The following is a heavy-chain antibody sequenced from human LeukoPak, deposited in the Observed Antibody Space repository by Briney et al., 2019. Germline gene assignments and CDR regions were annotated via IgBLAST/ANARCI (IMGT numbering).Heavy chain of an antibody. CDR3: ARRIAVPGSYYFDY. J-gene: IGHJ4*02. Sequence: SETLSLTCTVSAGSISGYYWTWIRQPPGKGLEWIGFIYYSGSTNYNPSLESRVTLSLDMSKNKFSLRISSVTAADTAMYYCARRIAVPGSYYFDYWGQGTLVTVSS. D-gene: IGHD6-13*01. V-gene: IGHV4-59*08. CDR2: IYYSGST. CDR1: AGSISGYY.